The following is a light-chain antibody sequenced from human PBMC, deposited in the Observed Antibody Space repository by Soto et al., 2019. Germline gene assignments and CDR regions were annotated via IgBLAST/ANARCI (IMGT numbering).Light chain of an antibody. CDR3: QPYDTYPIT. V-gene: IGKV1-16*02. Sequence: DIQMTQSPSSLSASVGDTVTITCRASQGVRTSVAWFQQKAGKAPKSLIFAASSLHSGVPRQFGGSGSGTDFTLTITSLQPEDFATYYWQPYDTYPITFGQGTRVDIK. CDR2: AAS. CDR1: QGVRTS. J-gene: IGKJ5*01.